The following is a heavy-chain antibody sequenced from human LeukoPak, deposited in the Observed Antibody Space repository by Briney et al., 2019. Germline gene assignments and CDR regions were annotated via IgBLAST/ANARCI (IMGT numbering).Heavy chain of an antibody. V-gene: IGHV4-34*01. CDR2: INHSGST. CDR3: ARGSDVVVTTDTNWFDP. D-gene: IGHD2-21*02. CDR1: GGSFSGYY. J-gene: IGHJ5*02. Sequence: SETLSLTCAVYGGSFSGYYWSWIHQPPGKGLEWIGEINHSGSTNYNQSLKSRVTISVDTSKNQFSLKLSSVTAADTAVYYCARGSDVVVTTDTNWFDPWGQGTLVTVSS.